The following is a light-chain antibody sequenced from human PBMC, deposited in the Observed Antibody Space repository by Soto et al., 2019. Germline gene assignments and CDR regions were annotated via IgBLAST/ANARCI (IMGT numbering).Light chain of an antibody. CDR1: QTIGTW. CDR2: HAS. J-gene: IGKJ2*01. V-gene: IGKV1-5*01. CDR3: HQYKSYLYS. Sequence: DIQMTQSPSTLSATVGDRVTITCRASQTIGTWLAWYQHKPGKAHKSMIYHASSLETGVPSRSSGSGSGTEFTLTITILQPEDFATYYCHQYKSYLYSFGQGTKLEI.